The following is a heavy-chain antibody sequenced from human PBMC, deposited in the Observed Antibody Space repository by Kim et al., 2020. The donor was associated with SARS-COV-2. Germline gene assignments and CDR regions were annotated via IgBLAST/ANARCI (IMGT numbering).Heavy chain of an antibody. J-gene: IGHJ4*02. CDR2: IKQDGSEK. D-gene: IGHD3-10*01. CDR1: GFTFSNYW. Sequence: GGSLRLSCAVYGFTFSNYWMSWVRQAPGKGLEWVANIKQDGSEKYYVDSVKSRFTISRDNAKNSLYLQMNSLRAEDTAVYYCARDLYDSGRDGGYLDYWGQGSLVTVFS. CDR3: ARDLYDSGRDGGYLDY. V-gene: IGHV3-7*01.